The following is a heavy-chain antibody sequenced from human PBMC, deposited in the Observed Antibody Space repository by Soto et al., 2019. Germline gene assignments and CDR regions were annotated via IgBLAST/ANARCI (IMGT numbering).Heavy chain of an antibody. Sequence: QVQLVQSGAEVKKPGSSVKVSCKTSGGTFSTYTLSWVRQAPGQGLEWMGRIIPVLDKADYAQRFQGRLTITADRSTSTANMVLSSLSSEDTAIYYCARGATAGDSAVHYWGQGTLVSVSS. V-gene: IGHV1-69*02. CDR2: IIPVLDKA. J-gene: IGHJ4*02. CDR3: ARGATAGDSAVHY. D-gene: IGHD2-21*01. CDR1: GGTFSTYT.